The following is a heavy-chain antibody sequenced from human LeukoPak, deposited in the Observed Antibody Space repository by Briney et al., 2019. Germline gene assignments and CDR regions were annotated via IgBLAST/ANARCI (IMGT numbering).Heavy chain of an antibody. Sequence: PSETLSLTCTLSGGSISSYYWSWIRQPAGKGLEWIGRIYTSGSTNYNPSLKSRVTMSVDTSKNQFSLKLSSVTAADTAVYYCARGAGLLWFGELWDAFDIWGQGTMVTVSS. V-gene: IGHV4-4*07. D-gene: IGHD3-10*01. CDR1: GGSISSYY. CDR2: IYTSGST. CDR3: ARGAGLLWFGELWDAFDI. J-gene: IGHJ3*02.